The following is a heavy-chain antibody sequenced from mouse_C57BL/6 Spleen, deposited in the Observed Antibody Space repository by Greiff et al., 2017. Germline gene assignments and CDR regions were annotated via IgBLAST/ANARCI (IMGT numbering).Heavy chain of an antibody. J-gene: IGHJ3*01. CDR3: ARAGLDGYYSFAY. CDR2: ISYDGSN. D-gene: IGHD2-3*01. Sequence: QSGPGLVKPSQSLSLTCSVTGYSITSGYYWNWIRQFPGNKLEWMGYISYDGSNNYNPSLKNRISITRDTSKNQFFLKLNSVTTEDTATYYCARAGLDGYYSFAYWGQGTLVTVSA. V-gene: IGHV3-6*01. CDR1: GYSITSGYY.